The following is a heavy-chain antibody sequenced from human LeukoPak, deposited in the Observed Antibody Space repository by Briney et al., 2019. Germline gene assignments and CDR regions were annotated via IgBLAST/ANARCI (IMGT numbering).Heavy chain of an antibody. CDR2: INSDGSSI. D-gene: IGHD5-12*01. V-gene: IGHV3-74*03. CDR1: GFTFSSYW. CDR3: AREGRVSGYDFDC. Sequence: GGSLRLSCAASGFTFSSYWLHWVRQAPGKGLVWVSRINSDGSSITYADSVKGRFTISRDNAKNTLYLQTNSLRVEDTAVYYCAREGRVSGYDFDCWGQGTLVTVSS. J-gene: IGHJ4*02.